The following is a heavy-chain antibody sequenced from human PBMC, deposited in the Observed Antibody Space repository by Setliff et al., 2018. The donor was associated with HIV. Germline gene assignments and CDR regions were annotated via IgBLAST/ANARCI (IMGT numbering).Heavy chain of an antibody. V-gene: IGHV3-74*01. CDR2: IDGDGSGT. Sequence: PGGSLRLSCAASGFTFRNYWMHWVRQAPGKGLVWVSRIDGDGSGTSYADSVQGRSTISRDNAKNTLYLQMNSLRAEDTAVYYCVRDITTCWDVWGQGTTVTVSS. CDR1: GFTFRNYW. CDR3: VRDITTCWDV. D-gene: IGHD4-4*01. J-gene: IGHJ6*02.